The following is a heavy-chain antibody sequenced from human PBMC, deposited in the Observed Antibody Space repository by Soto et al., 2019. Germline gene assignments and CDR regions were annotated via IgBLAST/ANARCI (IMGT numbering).Heavy chain of an antibody. CDR1: GFTVSSNY. V-gene: IGHV3-66*01. D-gene: IGHD3-16*01. Sequence: EVQLVESGGGLVQPGGSLRLSCAASGFTVSSNYMSWVRQAPGKGLEWVSVVYIGGNTYYAESVEDSFTISRENFQTMLLLKMKSLRAEATAVYYCAGSVGGGFDYWGQGTLVTVSS. CDR2: VYIGGNT. CDR3: AGSVGGGFDY. J-gene: IGHJ4*02.